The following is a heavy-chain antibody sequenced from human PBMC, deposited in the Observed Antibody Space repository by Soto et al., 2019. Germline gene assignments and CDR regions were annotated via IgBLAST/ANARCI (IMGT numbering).Heavy chain of an antibody. Sequence: QVQLVQSGAEVKKPGSSVKVSCKASGGTFSRYTISWVRQAPGQGPEWMGEIIPFSGTTDYAQRFQGRVTIFADEATGTAFMYLTSLRSDDKAVYYCAREIRGSYSMAVWGQGTTVTVSS. V-gene: IGHV1-69*01. CDR3: AREIRGSYSMAV. CDR2: IIPFSGTT. CDR1: GGTFSRYT. D-gene: IGHD1-26*01. J-gene: IGHJ6*02.